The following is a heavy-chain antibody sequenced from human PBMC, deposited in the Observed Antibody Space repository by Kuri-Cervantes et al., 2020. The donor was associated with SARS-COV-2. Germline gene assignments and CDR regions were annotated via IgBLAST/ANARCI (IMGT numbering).Heavy chain of an antibody. J-gene: IGHJ4*02. V-gene: IGHV3-7*01. CDR2: IKQDGSER. CDR1: GFTFSSYW. D-gene: IGHD3-22*01. Sequence: GESLKISCAASGFTFSSYWMSWVRQAPGKGLEWVANIKQDGSERFYVDSVKGRFTISRDNAKNSLYLQMDSLRVEDTAVYYRARDADSSSWYAYWGQGALVTVSS. CDR3: ARDADSSSWYAY.